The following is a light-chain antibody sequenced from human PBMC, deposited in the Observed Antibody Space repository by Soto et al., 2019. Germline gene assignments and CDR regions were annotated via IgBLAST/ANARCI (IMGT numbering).Light chain of an antibody. Sequence: DIQMTQSPSSVSASVGDRVTITCRASQDISVWLAWYQQKPGKAPKLLIYAASNLQTGVPSRFSGSGSGTDFTLSINSLQPADFATYYCQQANSFPLTFGPGTNVDVK. J-gene: IGKJ3*01. CDR1: QDISVW. V-gene: IGKV1D-12*01. CDR2: AAS. CDR3: QQANSFPLT.